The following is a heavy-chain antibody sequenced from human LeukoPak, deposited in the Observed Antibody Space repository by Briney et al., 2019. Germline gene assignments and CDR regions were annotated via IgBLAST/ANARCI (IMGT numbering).Heavy chain of an antibody. J-gene: IGHJ4*02. CDR2: ISGSGGST. D-gene: IGHD3-22*01. Sequence: PGGSLRLSCAASGFTFSSYAMSWVRQAPGKGLEWVSAISGSGGSTYYADSVKGRFTISRDNSKNTLYLQMNSLKTEDTAVYYCTTDRLTMIVDLEFDYWGQGTLVTVSS. CDR3: TTDRLTMIVDLEFDY. CDR1: GFTFSSYA. V-gene: IGHV3-23*01.